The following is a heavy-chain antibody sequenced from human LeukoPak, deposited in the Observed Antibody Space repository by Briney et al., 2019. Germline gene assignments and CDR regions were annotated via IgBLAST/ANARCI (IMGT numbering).Heavy chain of an antibody. Sequence: GGSLRLSCAGSGFTFGGYGMHWFRQTPGKGREGVAVIAYDGGRAFYADSVKGRFTISRDNSKNTMSVQMDDLRAEDTAVYYCTRYNNDHFDYWGQGTLVTVSS. CDR1: GFTFGGYG. V-gene: IGHV3-33*03. CDR3: TRYNNDHFDY. CDR2: IAYDGGRA. D-gene: IGHD1-14*01. J-gene: IGHJ4*02.